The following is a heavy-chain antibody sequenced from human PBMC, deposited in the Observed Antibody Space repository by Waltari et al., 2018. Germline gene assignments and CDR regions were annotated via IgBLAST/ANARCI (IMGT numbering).Heavy chain of an antibody. CDR3: AREMYCSGGSCYLIDY. CDR2: ISYDGSNK. CDR1: GFTFSSYA. V-gene: IGHV3-30*01. Sequence: QVQLVESGGGVVQPGRSLRLSCAASGFTFSSYAMHWVRQAPGKGLEWVAVISYDGSNKYYADSVKGRFTISRDNSKNTLYLQMNSLRAEDTAVYYCAREMYCSGGSCYLIDYWGQGTLVTVSS. D-gene: IGHD2-15*01. J-gene: IGHJ4*02.